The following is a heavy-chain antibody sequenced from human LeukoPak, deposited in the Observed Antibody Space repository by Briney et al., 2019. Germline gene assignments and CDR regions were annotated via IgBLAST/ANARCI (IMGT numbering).Heavy chain of an antibody. D-gene: IGHD6-19*01. CDR1: GFTFSSYG. J-gene: IGHJ4*02. Sequence: GGSLRLSCAASGFTFSSYGMHWVRQAPGKGLERVAVISYDGSNEYYVDSVKGRFTISRDNSKNTLYLQMNSLRAEDTAVYYCAKDLAPISVAGNGSPFDYGGQGTLVTVSS. CDR2: ISYDGSNE. CDR3: AKDLAPISVAGNGSPFDY. V-gene: IGHV3-30*18.